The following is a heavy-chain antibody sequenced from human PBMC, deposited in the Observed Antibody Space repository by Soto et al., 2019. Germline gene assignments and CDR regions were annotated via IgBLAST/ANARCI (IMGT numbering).Heavy chain of an antibody. D-gene: IGHD2-15*01. CDR3: ATTSYCSGGSCYPGDY. Sequence: KPSETLSLTCTVSCGSISSYYWSWIRQPAGKGLEWIGRIYTSGSTNYNPSLKSRVTMSVDTSKNQFSLKLSSVTAADTAVYYCATTSYCSGGSCYPGDYWGQGTLVTVSS. CDR1: CGSISSYY. CDR2: IYTSGST. J-gene: IGHJ4*02. V-gene: IGHV4-4*07.